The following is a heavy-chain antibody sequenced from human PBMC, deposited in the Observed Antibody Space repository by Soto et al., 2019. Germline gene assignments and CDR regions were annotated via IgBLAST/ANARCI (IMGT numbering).Heavy chain of an antibody. J-gene: IGHJ6*02. V-gene: IGHV1-69*02. CDR2: IIPILGIA. Sequence: SVKVSCKASGGTYSIYTISWVRQAPGQGLEWMGRIIPILGIANYAQKFQGRVTITADKSTSTAYMELSSLRSEDTAVYYCASGAHYGSGPARSYYYGVDVWGQGTTVSVSS. CDR1: GGTYSIYT. D-gene: IGHD3-10*01. CDR3: ASGAHYGSGPARSYYYGVDV.